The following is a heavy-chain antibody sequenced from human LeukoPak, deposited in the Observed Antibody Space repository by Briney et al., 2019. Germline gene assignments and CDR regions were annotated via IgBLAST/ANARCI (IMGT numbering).Heavy chain of an antibody. CDR1: GGSISSSSYF. V-gene: IGHV4-39*07. CDR2: IYYDGRT. J-gene: IGHJ4*02. D-gene: IGHD2-21*01. CDR3: ARDPLTVIHLSPYYFDY. Sequence: SETLSLTCTVSGGSISSSSYFWGWIRQSPEKGLEWIASIYYDGRTYYNPSVKSRVTISIDTSKNHFSLKVGSVTAADTAVYYCARDPLTVIHLSPYYFDYWGQGILVTVSS.